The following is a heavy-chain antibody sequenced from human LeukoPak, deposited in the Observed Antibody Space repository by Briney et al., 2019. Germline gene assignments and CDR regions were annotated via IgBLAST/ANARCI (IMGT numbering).Heavy chain of an antibody. D-gene: IGHD1-1*01. V-gene: IGHV1-2*02. CDR1: GYTFTGYY. CDR2: INPNSGGT. Sequence: GASVKVSCKASGYTFTGYYMHWVRQAPGQGLEWMGWINPNSGGTNYAQKFQGRVTMTRDTSISTAYMELSRLRSDDTAVYYCAREGTPPDFLLRAFDIWGQGTMVTVSS. J-gene: IGHJ3*02. CDR3: AREGTPPDFLLRAFDI.